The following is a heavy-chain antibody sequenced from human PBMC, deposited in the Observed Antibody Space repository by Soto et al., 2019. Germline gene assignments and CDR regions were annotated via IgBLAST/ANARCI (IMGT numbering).Heavy chain of an antibody. CDR3: AKDGGREGYFGNWFDP. CDR1: GGTFSNYA. CDR2: IIPIFGTT. V-gene: IGHV1-69*15. J-gene: IGHJ5*02. Sequence: QVQLVQSGAEVKKPGSSVKVSCKASGGTFSNYAITWVRQAPGQGLEWLGRIIPIFGTTDYAQKFQVRVTITADESTTTAYMEQSRQRSDDTAVYYCAKDGGREGYFGNWFDPWGQGTLVTVSS. D-gene: IGHD2-15*01.